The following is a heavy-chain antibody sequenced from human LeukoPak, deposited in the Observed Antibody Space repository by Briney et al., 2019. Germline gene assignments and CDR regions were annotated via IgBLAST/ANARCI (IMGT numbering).Heavy chain of an antibody. Sequence: GASVKVSCKASGYTFTSYGISWVRQAPGQGLEWMGWISAYNGNTNYAQKLQGRVTMTTDTSTSTAYMELRSLRSEDTAVYYCARDQLQLERGGWFDPWGQGTLVTVSS. D-gene: IGHD1-1*01. CDR1: GYTFTSYG. CDR2: ISAYNGNT. J-gene: IGHJ5*02. V-gene: IGHV1-18*04. CDR3: ARDQLQLERGGWFDP.